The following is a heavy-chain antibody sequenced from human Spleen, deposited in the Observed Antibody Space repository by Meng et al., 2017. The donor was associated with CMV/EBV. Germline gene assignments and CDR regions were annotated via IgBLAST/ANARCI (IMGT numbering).Heavy chain of an antibody. V-gene: IGHV3-53*01. CDR1: GFTVSISH. Sequence: GESLKISCVASGFTVSISHMNWVRQAPGKGLQWVSVICAGNTTHYADFVKGRFTISRDNSKNTLYLQMNSLRAEDTALYHCAVGYDSRKVAYWGQGTLVTVSS. J-gene: IGHJ4*02. CDR3: AVGYDSRKVAY. CDR2: ICAGNTT. D-gene: IGHD3-3*01.